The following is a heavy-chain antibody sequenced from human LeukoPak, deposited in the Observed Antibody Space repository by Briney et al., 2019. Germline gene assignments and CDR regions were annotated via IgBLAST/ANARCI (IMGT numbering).Heavy chain of an antibody. D-gene: IGHD3-22*01. CDR2: IYYSGST. Sequence: SETLSLTCTVSGGSISSYYWSWIRQPPGKGLEWIGYIYYSGSTNYNPSLKSRVTISVDTSKNQFSLKPSSVTAADTAVYYCARGKERGIVVRYYFDYWGQGTLVTVSS. V-gene: IGHV4-59*08. CDR3: ARGKERGIVVRYYFDY. J-gene: IGHJ4*02. CDR1: GGSISSYY.